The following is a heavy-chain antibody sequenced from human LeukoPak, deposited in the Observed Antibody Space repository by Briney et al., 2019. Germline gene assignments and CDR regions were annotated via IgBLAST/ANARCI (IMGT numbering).Heavy chain of an antibody. D-gene: IGHD3-10*01. V-gene: IGHV1-18*01. CDR1: GYTFISYG. CDR2: ISAYNGNT. CDR3: ARDNPTITMVRGVTY. J-gene: IGHJ4*02. Sequence: ASVKVSCKASGYTFISYGISWVRQAPGQGLEWMGWISAYNGNTNYAQKLQGRVTMTTDTSTSTAYMELRSLRSDDTAVYYCARDNPTITMVRGVTYWGQGTLVTVSS.